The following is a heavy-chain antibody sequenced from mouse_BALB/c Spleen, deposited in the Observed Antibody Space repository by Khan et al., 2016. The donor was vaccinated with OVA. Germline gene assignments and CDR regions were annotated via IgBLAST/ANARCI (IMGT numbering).Heavy chain of an antibody. D-gene: IGHD4-1*01. J-gene: IGHJ4*01. V-gene: IGHV2-6-7*01. Sequence: VQLQESGPGLMAPSQSLSITCTVSGFSLTGYGVNWVRQPPGKGLEWLGMIWGEGSTDYNSALKSRLSICKDNSKSQVFLKMNSLQTDDTARYYCARDRGLGRAMDYWGQGTSVTVSS. CDR2: IWGEGST. CDR1: GFSLTGYG. CDR3: ARDRGLGRAMDY.